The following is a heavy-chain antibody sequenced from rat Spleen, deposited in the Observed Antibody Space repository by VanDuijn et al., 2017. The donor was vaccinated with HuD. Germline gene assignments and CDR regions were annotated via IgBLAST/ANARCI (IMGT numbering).Heavy chain of an antibody. CDR2: INADGGST. D-gene: IGHD1-12*03. Sequence: EVQLVESGGGLVQPGRSMRLSCTALGFTFSRYWMYWIRQAPGKGLECVSSINADGGSTYYPESVKGRFTISRDNAENTVYLQMNSLRSEDTATYYCAKRDYDGYYPFAYWGQGTLVTVSS. J-gene: IGHJ3*01. V-gene: IGHV5-58*01. CDR3: AKRDYDGYYPFAY. CDR1: GFTFSRYW.